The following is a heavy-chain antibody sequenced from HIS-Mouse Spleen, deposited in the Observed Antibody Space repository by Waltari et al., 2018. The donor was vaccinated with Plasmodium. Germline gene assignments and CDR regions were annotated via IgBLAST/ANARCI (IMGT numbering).Heavy chain of an antibody. CDR2: ITYEGSKK. J-gene: IGHJ4*02. V-gene: IGHV3-30*18. D-gene: IGHD6-13*01. Sequence: QVQLVESGGGVVQPGRSLRLSCAASGFTFSSYGMHWVRQAPGKVVEGVAVITYEGSKKYYADSVKGRFTISRDNSKNTLYLQMNSLRAEDTAVYYCAKDRRSSSWYVDYWGQGTLVTVSS. CDR1: GFTFSSYG. CDR3: AKDRRSSSWYVDY.